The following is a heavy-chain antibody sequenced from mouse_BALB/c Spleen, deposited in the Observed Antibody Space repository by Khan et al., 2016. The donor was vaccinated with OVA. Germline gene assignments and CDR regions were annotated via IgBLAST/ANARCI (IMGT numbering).Heavy chain of an antibody. D-gene: IGHD1-2*01. CDR1: GFTFSSNT. V-gene: IGHV5-12-2*01. Sequence: EVRLVESGGGLVQPGGSLKLSCAASGFTFSSNTMSWVRQTPEKRLEWVAYITNGGGSTYYPDTVKGRFTISRDNAKNTLYLQMSSLKSEETAMYYCARVPTFITTALDYWGQGTSVTVSS. CDR2: ITNGGGST. CDR3: ARVPTFITTALDY. J-gene: IGHJ4*01.